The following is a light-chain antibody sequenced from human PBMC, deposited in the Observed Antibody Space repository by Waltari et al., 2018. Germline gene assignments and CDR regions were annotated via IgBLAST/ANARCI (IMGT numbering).Light chain of an antibody. V-gene: IGKV3-11*01. CDR3: QQRANWLT. CDR2: DAS. Sequence: EIVLTQSPATLSLSPGERATLSCRASQSVNNYLAWYQQRPGQGPRLLLYDASNRATGIPARFSGSGFGTDFTLTISTLEPEEFAVYYCQQRANWLTFGGGTKVEIK. J-gene: IGKJ4*01. CDR1: QSVNNY.